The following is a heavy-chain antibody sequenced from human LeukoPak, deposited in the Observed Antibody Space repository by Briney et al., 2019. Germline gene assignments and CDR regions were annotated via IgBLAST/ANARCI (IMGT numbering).Heavy chain of an antibody. D-gene: IGHD1-1*01. CDR1: GYTFTGSY. V-gene: IGHV1-2*02. CDR2: ISPASGAT. CDR3: LNEHGG. J-gene: IGHJ4*02. Sequence: ASVRVSCKASGYTFTGSYMHWVRQAPGQGFEWIGWISPASGATKYAQNFQGRVTLTTDTSITTAYMELSSLTSDDTASYYCLNEHGGWGQGTPVTVSS.